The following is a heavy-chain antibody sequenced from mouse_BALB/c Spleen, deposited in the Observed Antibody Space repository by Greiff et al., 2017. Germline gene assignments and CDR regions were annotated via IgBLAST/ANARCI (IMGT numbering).Heavy chain of an antibody. CDR3: ARSTTATFAY. CDR2: ISSGGSTI. CDR1: GFTFSSFG. Sequence: EVQGVESGGGLVQPGGSRKLSCAASGFTFSSFGMHWVRQAPEKGLEWVAYISSGGSTIYYADTVKGRFTISRDNPKNTLFLQMTSLRSEDTVMYYCARSTTATFAYWGQGTLVTVSA. J-gene: IGHJ3*01. V-gene: IGHV5-17*02. D-gene: IGHD1-2*01.